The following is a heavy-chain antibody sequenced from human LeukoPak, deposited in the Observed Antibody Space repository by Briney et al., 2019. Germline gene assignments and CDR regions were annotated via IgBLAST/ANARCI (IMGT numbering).Heavy chain of an antibody. Sequence: SETLSLTCTVSGGSISSYYWSWIRQPPGKGLEWIGYIYYSGSTNYNPSLKSRVTKSVDTSKNQFSLKLSSVTAADTAVYYCARGDNTYYFDYWGQGTLVTVSS. CDR3: ARGDNTYYFDY. CDR1: GGSISSYY. CDR2: IYYSGST. J-gene: IGHJ4*02. V-gene: IGHV4-59*01. D-gene: IGHD1-1*01.